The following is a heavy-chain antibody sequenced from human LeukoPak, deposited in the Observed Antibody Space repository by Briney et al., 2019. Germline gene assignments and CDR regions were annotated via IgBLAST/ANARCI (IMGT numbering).Heavy chain of an antibody. CDR2: IIPIFGTA. CDR1: GGTFSSYG. Sequence: GASVKVSCKASGGTFSSYGISWVRQAPGQGLEWMGGIIPIFGTANYAQKFQGRVTITADESTSTAYMELSSLRSEDTAVYYCARGGDFVPTVTNFDYWGQGTLVTVSS. J-gene: IGHJ4*02. CDR3: ARGGDFVPTVTNFDY. D-gene: IGHD4-17*01. V-gene: IGHV1-69*01.